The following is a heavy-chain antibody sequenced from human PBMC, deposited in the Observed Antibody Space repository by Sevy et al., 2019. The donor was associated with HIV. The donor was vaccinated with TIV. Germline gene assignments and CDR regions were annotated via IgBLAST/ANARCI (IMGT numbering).Heavy chain of an antibody. V-gene: IGHV3-21*01. CDR3: ARDHPGNYDFWSGYYTGYYYGMDV. CDR1: GFTFSSYG. J-gene: IGHJ6*02. CDR2: ISSSSSYI. Sequence: GGSLRLSCAASGFTFSSYGMNWVRQAPGKGLEWVSSISSSSSYIYYADSVKGRFTNSKDNAKNSLYLQMNSLRAEDTAVYYCARDHPGNYDFWSGYYTGYYYGMDVWGQGTTVTVSS. D-gene: IGHD3-3*01.